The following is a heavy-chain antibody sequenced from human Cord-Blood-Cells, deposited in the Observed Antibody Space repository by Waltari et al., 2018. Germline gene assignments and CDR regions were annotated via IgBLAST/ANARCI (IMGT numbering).Heavy chain of an antibody. Sequence: QVQLQQSGPGLVKPSQTLSLTCAISGDSVSSNSAAWHWIRQSPSRGLEWLGREYCMSKWFNEYAVSVKSRITINPDTSKNQFSLQLNSVTPEDTAVYYCARGTVAGTVPYWYFDLWGRGTLVTVSS. CDR3: ARGTVAGTVPYWYFDL. CDR1: GDSVSSNSAA. J-gene: IGHJ2*01. CDR2: EYCMSKWFN. D-gene: IGHD6-19*01. V-gene: IGHV6-1*01.